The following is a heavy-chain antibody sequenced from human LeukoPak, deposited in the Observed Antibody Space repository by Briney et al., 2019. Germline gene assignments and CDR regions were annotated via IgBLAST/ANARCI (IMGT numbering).Heavy chain of an antibody. D-gene: IGHD2-21*02. CDR3: ARDRDLVFDL. CDR1: GYTFTDYN. CDR2: ISTYNGNT. Sequence: ASVKVSCKASGYTFTDYNFSWVRQAPGQGLEWMGWISTYNGNTKYAQNLQGRVTMTTDTSTSTAYMELRSLRSDDTAVYYCARDRDLVFDLWGRGTLVTVPS. V-gene: IGHV1-18*01. J-gene: IGHJ2*01.